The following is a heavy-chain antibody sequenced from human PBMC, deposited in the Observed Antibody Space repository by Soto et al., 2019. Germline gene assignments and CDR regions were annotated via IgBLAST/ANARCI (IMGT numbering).Heavy chain of an antibody. J-gene: IGHJ5*02. CDR2: ISTYNGNT. V-gene: IGHV1-18*01. CDR1: GYTLTSYG. Sequence: QVQLVQSGGEVKKPGASVKVSCKASGYTLTSYGISWVRQAPGQGLEWMGWISTYNGNTNYAQNFQGRVTMTTDTSTSTAYMELRSLRSDDTAVYYCARDQDSSIWHRGPRWNWFDPWGQGTLVTVSS. D-gene: IGHD6-13*01. CDR3: ARDQDSSIWHRGPRWNWFDP.